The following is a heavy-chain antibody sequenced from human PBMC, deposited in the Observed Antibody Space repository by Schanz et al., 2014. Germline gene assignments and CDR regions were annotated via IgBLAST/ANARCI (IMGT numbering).Heavy chain of an antibody. CDR1: GFTFSRYA. V-gene: IGHV3-23*01. CDR2: VSGGGGST. D-gene: IGHD3-22*01. J-gene: IGHJ3*02. Sequence: EVQLLESGGGPVEPGGSLRLSCAASGFTFSRYAMSWVRQAPGKGLEWVAAVSGGGGSTYYADSVKGRFTISRDNSKNTMYLQMNSLGDEDTAVYYCAKEITVIVVVLDDFDIWGQGTMVTVSS. CDR3: AKEITVIVVVLDDFDI.